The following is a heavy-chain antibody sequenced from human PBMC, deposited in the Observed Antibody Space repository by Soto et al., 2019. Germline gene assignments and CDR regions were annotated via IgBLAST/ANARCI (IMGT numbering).Heavy chain of an antibody. CDR2: IYWDDDK. D-gene: IGHD6-13*01. V-gene: IGHV2-5*02. CDR3: AHSLYSSSFNKGWFAP. J-gene: IGHJ5*02. CDR1: GFSLTTSGVG. Sequence: QITLKESGPTLVKPTQTLTLTCTFSGFSLTTSGVGVGWIRQPPGKALECLALIYWDDDKRYSPSLKSRLTITKNTPKNHVVLTLTSMDPVDTASYSCAHSLYSSSFNKGWFAPCGRGTLVTVSS.